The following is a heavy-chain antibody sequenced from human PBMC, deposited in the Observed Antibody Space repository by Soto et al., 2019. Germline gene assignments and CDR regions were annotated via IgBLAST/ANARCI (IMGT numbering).Heavy chain of an antibody. CDR1: GFTFSSYS. CDR3: ASGGDRERYYFDY. Sequence: PGGSLRLSCAASGFTFSSYSMNWVRQAPGKGLEWVSSISSSSSYIYYADSVKGRFTISRDNAKNSLYLQMNSLRAEDTAVYYCASGGDRERYYFDYWGPGTLVTVSS. J-gene: IGHJ4*02. D-gene: IGHD3-16*01. CDR2: ISSSSSYI. V-gene: IGHV3-21*01.